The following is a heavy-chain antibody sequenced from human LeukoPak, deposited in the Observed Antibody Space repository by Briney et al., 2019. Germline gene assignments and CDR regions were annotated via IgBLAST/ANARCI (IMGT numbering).Heavy chain of an antibody. Sequence: ASVKVSCKVSGYTLTELSMHWVRQAPGKGLEWMGGFDPENGETIYAKKFQGRVTMTEDTSTDTAYMELSSLRSEDTAVYYCAKFGVPANYYYMDVWGKGTTVTVSS. D-gene: IGHD3-16*01. J-gene: IGHJ6*03. CDR2: FDPENGET. CDR3: AKFGVPANYYYMDV. CDR1: GYTLTELS. V-gene: IGHV1-24*01.